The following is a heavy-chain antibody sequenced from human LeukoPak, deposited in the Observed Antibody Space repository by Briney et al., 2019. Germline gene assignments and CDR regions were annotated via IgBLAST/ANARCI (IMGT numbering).Heavy chain of an antibody. V-gene: IGHV3-33*01. Sequence: GRSLRLSCAAFGFTFSSYGMHWVRQAPGKGLEWVAVIWYDGSNKYYVDSVKGRFTISRDNSKNTLYLQMNSLRAEDTAVYYCARDDFYYYYMDVWGKGTTVTVSS. CDR3: ARDDFYYYYMDV. CDR1: GFTFSSYG. CDR2: IWYDGSNK. J-gene: IGHJ6*03. D-gene: IGHD2-21*02.